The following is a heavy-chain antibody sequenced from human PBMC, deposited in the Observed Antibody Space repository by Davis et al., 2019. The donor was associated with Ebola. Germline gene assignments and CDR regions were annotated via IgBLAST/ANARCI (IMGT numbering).Heavy chain of an antibody. CDR3: ARDRGMVTRFFDY. V-gene: IGHV6-1*01. CDR1: GDSVSSNSVV. Sequence: SQTLSLTCAISGDSVSSNSVVWNWIRQSPSRGLEWLGRTYYRSKWYNDYAVSVKSRITINPDTSKNQFSLQLNSVTPEDTAVYYCARDRGMVTRFFDYWGQGTLVTVSS. CDR2: TYYRSKWYN. J-gene: IGHJ4*02. D-gene: IGHD4-23*01.